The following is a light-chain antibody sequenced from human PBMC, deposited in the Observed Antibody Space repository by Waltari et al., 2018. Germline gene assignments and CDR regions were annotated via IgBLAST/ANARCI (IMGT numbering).Light chain of an antibody. V-gene: IGKV2-30*02. CDR2: NVS. Sequence: DVVMTQSPLSLPVTLGQPASISCTSRQDPVHTDGKTYLNWVQQRPGQPRRRLIYNVSNRDFGVPDRFSRSGSGTVLTLKITRVEAEDVGTYCCRQATHWPLTFGRGTKVEIK. CDR3: RQATHWPLT. J-gene: IGKJ1*01. CDR1: QDPVHTDGKTY.